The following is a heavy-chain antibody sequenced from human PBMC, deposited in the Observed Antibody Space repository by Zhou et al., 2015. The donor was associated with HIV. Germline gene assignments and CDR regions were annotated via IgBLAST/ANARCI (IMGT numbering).Heavy chain of an antibody. CDR2: IIPIFGTA. D-gene: IGHD2-2*01. V-gene: IGHV1-69*12. Sequence: QVQLVQSGAEVKKPGSSVKVSCKASGGTFSSYAISWVRQAPGQGLEWMGGIIPIFGTANYAQKFQGRVTITADESTSTAYMELSSLRSEDTAVYYCARGDGYCSSTSCNYYYYYMDVWGKGTTVTVSS. CDR3: ARGDGYCSSTSCNYYYYYMDV. J-gene: IGHJ6*03. CDR1: GGTFSSYA.